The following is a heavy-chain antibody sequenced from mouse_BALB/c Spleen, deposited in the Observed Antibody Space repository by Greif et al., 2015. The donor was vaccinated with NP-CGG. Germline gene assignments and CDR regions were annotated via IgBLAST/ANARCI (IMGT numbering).Heavy chain of an antibody. CDR1: GFNIKDYY. V-gene: IGHV14-4*02. CDR2: IDPENGDT. J-gene: IGHJ4*01. CDR3: DAYITTATGAMDY. D-gene: IGHD1-2*01. Sequence: EVQLQESGAELVRSGASVELSCTASGFNIKDYYMHWVKQRPEQGLEWIGWIDPENGDTEYAPKFQGKATMTADTSSNTAYLQLSSLTSEDTAVYYCDAYITTATGAMDYWGQGTSVTVSS.